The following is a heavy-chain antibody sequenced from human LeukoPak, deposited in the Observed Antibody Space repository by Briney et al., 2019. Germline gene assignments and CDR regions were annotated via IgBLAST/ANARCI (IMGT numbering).Heavy chain of an antibody. CDR2: INPNSGGT. Sequence: ASVKVSCKASGYTFTGYYMHWVRQAPGQGLEWMGRINPNSGGTNYAQKFQGRVTMTRDTSISTAYMELSRLRSDDTAVYYCARSFGGYSYGADYWGQGTLVTVSS. CDR3: ARSFGGYSYGADY. CDR1: GYTFTGYY. J-gene: IGHJ4*02. V-gene: IGHV1-2*06. D-gene: IGHD5-18*01.